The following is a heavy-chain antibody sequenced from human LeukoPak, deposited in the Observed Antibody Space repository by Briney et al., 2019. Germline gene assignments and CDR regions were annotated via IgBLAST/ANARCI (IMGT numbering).Heavy chain of an antibody. Sequence: PGGSLRLSCAASGFTFDDYGMSWVRQAPGKGLEWVSGINWNGGSTGYADSVKGRFTISRDNAKNSLYLQMNSLRAEDTALYYCAREGGLAWERDYFDYWGQGTLVTVSS. J-gene: IGHJ4*02. CDR1: GFTFDDYG. D-gene: IGHD1-26*01. CDR2: INWNGGST. CDR3: AREGGLAWERDYFDY. V-gene: IGHV3-20*04.